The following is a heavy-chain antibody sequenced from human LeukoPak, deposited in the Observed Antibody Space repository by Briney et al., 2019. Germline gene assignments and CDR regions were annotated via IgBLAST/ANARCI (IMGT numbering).Heavy chain of an antibody. V-gene: IGHV3-23*01. CDR2: ISGSGGST. Sequence: PGGSLRLSCAASGFTFSSYAMSWVRQAPGKGLEWVSAISGSGGSTYYADSVKGRFTISRDNSKNTLYLQMNSLKVEDTAVYYCARGKQFVSDYWGQGTLVTVSS. CDR1: GFTFSSYA. J-gene: IGHJ4*02. CDR3: ARGKQFVSDY. D-gene: IGHD6-6*01.